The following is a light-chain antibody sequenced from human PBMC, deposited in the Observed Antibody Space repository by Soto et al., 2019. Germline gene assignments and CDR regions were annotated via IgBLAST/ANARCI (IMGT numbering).Light chain of an antibody. Sequence: DIQMTHSPSLVSASVGDRVTISCRASQPINNRLAWFQQKPGKAPKSLIYRASYLQSGVPSRFSGSGSGTLFTLAINNLQPEDFGTYYCQHYDSYPLTFGGGTKVDIK. V-gene: IGKV1-16*01. CDR2: RAS. CDR1: QPINNR. CDR3: QHYDSYPLT. J-gene: IGKJ4*01.